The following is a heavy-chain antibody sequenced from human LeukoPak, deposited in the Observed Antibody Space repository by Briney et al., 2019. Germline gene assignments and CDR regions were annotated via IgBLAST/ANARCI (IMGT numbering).Heavy chain of an antibody. V-gene: IGHV4-39*01. CDR2: IYYSGST. CDR3: ASGRGIVGATTYYYYYYMDV. Sequence: PSETLSLTCTVSGGSISSSSYYWGWIRQPPGKGLEWIGSIYYSGSTYYNPSLKSRVTISVDTSKNQFSLKLSSATAADTAVYYCASGRGIVGATTYYYYYYMDVWGKGTTVTVSS. D-gene: IGHD1-26*01. CDR1: GGSISSSSYY. J-gene: IGHJ6*03.